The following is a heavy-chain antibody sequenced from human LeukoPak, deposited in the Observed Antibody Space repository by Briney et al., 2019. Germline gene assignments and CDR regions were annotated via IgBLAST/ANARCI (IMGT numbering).Heavy chain of an antibody. CDR1: GYTFTGYY. CDR3: ARDPYYYDSSGYQK. J-gene: IGHJ4*02. CDR2: INPNSGGT. V-gene: IGHV1-2*02. Sequence: GAPVKVSCKASGYTFTGYYMHWVRQAPGQGLEWMGWINPNSGGTNYAQKFQGRVTMTRDTSISTAYMELSRLRSDDTAVYYCARDPYYYDSSGYQKWGQGTLVTVSS. D-gene: IGHD3-22*01.